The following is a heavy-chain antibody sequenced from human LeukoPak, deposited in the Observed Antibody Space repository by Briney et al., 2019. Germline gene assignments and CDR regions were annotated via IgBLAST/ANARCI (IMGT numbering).Heavy chain of an antibody. J-gene: IGHJ4*02. CDR3: ATQKYSSGWSFDY. Sequence: ASVKVSCKASGYTFTGYYMHWVRQAPGQGLEWMGWINPNSGGTNYAQKFQGRVTMTRDTSISTAYMELSRLRSDDTAGYYCATQKYSSGWSFDYWGQGTLVTVSS. D-gene: IGHD6-19*01. CDR2: INPNSGGT. CDR1: GYTFTGYY. V-gene: IGHV1-2*02.